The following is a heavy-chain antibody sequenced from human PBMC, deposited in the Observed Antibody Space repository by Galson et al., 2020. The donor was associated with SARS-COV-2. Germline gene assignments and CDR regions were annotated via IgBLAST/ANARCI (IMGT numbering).Heavy chain of an antibody. D-gene: IGHD3-16*01. CDR3: ASVIGGSAFDI. CDR2: IYSGGST. Sequence: GGSVRLSCAASGFTVSSNYMSWVRQAPGKGLEWVSVIYSGGSTYYDDSVKGRFTISRDNSKNTLYLQMNSLRAEDTAVYYCASVIGGSAFDIWGQGTMVTVSS. J-gene: IGHJ3*02. V-gene: IGHV3-53*01. CDR1: GFTVSSNY.